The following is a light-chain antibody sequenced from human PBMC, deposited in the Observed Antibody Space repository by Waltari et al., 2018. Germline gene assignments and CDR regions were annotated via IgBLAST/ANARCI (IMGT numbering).Light chain of an antibody. CDR2: KTS. J-gene: IGKJ2*01. CDR3: QYYDNLPMFT. V-gene: IGKV1-33*01. Sequence: DIQLTQSPSSLAASVGDRVTLTCRASQDIGGYLNWYQQQPGRAPKLLIYKTSLLRTGVPSRFSGGASRTDYTLTITNLQPEDIATYYCQYYDNLPMFTFGPGTKVEIK. CDR1: QDIGGY.